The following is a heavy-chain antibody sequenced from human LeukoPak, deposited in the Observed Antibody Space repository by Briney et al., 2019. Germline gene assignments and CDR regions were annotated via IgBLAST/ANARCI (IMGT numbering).Heavy chain of an antibody. CDR3: ARIFVRGYYDSSGYPDY. V-gene: IGHV3-66*01. D-gene: IGHD3-22*01. CDR2: IYSGGST. Sequence: PGGSLRLSCAASGFTVSSNYMSWVRQAPGKGLEWVSVIYSGGSTYYADSVKGRFTISRVNSKNTLYLQMNSLRAEDTAVYYCARIFVRGYYDSSGYPDYWGQGTLVTVSS. CDR1: GFTVSSNY. J-gene: IGHJ4*02.